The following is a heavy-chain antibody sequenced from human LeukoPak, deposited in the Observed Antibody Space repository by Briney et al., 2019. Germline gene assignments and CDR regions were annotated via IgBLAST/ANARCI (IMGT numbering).Heavy chain of an antibody. CDR3: ASRPSAIYYYGVYDF. D-gene: IGHD3/OR15-3a*01. Sequence: GGSLRLSCVASGLIFSKHWMSWVRQAPGKGPEWVANIKADGSEKCYVDSVKGRFTISRDNAKNSLHLQMNSLRVEDTAVYYCASRPSAIYYYGVYDFWGQGTLVTVSS. J-gene: IGHJ4*02. V-gene: IGHV3-7*01. CDR1: GLIFSKHW. CDR2: IKADGSEK.